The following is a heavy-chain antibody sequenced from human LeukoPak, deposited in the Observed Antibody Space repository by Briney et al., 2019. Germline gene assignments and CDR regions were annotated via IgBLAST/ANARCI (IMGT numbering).Heavy chain of an antibody. D-gene: IGHD3-22*01. CDR2: IIPIFGTA. V-gene: IGHV1-69*05. CDR1: GGTFSSYA. CDR3: ARDGGSSGHQMAFDI. Sequence: SVKVSCKASGGTFSSYAISWVRQAPGQGLEWMGGIIPIFGTANYAQKFQGRVTSTTDESTSTAYMELSSLRSEDTAVYYCARDGGSSGHQMAFDIWGQGTMVIVSS. J-gene: IGHJ3*02.